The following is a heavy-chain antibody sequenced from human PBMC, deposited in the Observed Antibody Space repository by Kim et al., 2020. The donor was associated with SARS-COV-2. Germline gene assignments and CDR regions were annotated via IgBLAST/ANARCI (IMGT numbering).Heavy chain of an antibody. CDR1: GGSISSGDYY. CDR2: IYYSGTT. CDR3: ARSRYDTSGYYYSFDY. D-gene: IGHD3-22*01. J-gene: IGHJ4*02. Sequence: SETLSLTCTVSGGSISSGDYYWNWIRQHPGKGLEWIGYIYYSGTTYYNPSLKSRVTISVDTSKNQFSLNLSSVTAADTAVYYCARSRYDTSGYYYSFDYWGQGTLLTVSS. V-gene: IGHV4-31*03.